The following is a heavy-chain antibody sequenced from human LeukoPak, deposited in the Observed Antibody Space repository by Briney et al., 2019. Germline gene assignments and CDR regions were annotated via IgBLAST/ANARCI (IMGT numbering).Heavy chain of an antibody. CDR3: ARESLNFDWDLNWFGP. D-gene: IGHD3-9*01. CDR2: IYHSGST. Sequence: PSETLSLTCAVSGGSISNGNWWSWVRQPPGKGLEWIGEIYHSGSTYYNPSLKSRVTISVDTSKNQFSLKLSSVTAADTAVYYCARESLNFDWDLNWFGPWGQGTLVTVSS. CDR1: GGSISNGNW. J-gene: IGHJ5*02. V-gene: IGHV4-4*02.